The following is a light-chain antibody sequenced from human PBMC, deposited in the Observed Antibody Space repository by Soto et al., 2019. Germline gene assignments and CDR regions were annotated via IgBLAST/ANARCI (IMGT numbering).Light chain of an antibody. Sequence: DIVMTQTTLSSPVTLGQPASISCRSSQSLVDSAGNTHLSWLQQRPGQPPRLIIYTVSKRFFGVPDRFSGSGAGKDFTLHISRVEAEDVGLYYCMQTAQFPRTFGQGTKVEIK. CDR2: TVS. CDR3: MQTAQFPRT. CDR1: QSLVDSAGNTH. J-gene: IGKJ1*01. V-gene: IGKV2-24*01.